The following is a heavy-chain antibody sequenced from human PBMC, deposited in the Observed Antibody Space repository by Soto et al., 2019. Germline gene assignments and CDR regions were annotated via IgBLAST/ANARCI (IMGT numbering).Heavy chain of an antibody. J-gene: IGHJ4*02. CDR1: GGSISSGGYY. CDR2: IYYSGST. CDR3: ARGTGSLHFDY. V-gene: IGHV4-31*03. Sequence: QVQLQESGPGLVKPSQTLSLTCTVSGGSISSGGYYWSWIRQHAGKGLEWIGYIYYSGSTYYNPSLKSRLTMSVDTSKNQFSLKLSSVTAADTAVYSCARGTGSLHFDYWGQGTLVTVSS.